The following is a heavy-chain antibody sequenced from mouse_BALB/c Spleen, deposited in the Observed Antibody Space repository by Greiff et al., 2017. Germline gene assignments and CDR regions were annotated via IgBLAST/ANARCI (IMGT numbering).Heavy chain of an antibody. D-gene: IGHD4-1*01. V-gene: IGHV5-9-4*01. CDR3: AREAGTGAWFAY. CDR2: ISSGGSYT. J-gene: IGHJ3*01. CDR1: GFTFSSYA. Sequence: EVHLVESGGGLVKPGGSLKLSCAASGFTFSSYAMSWVRQSPEKRLAWVAEISSGGSYTYYPDTVTGRFTISRDNAKNTLYLEMSSLRSEDTAMYYCAREAGTGAWFAYWGQGTLVTVSA.